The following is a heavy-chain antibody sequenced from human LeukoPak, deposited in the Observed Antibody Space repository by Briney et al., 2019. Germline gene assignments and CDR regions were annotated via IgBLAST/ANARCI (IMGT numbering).Heavy chain of an antibody. J-gene: IGHJ5*02. D-gene: IGHD6-19*01. CDR3: SRAGGDTGWYLGEGS. CDR2: INSDGSST. Sequence: PGGSLRLSCAASGFTFNNYWMHWVRQAPGKGLVWVSRINSDGSSTNYADSVKGRFTISRDNAENTLYLQINSLRAEDTAVYYCSRAGGDTGWYLGEGSWGQGTLVTVSS. V-gene: IGHV3-74*01. CDR1: GFTFNNYW.